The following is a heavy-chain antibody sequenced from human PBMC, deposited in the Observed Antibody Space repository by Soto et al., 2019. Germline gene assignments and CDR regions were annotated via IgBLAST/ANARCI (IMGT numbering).Heavy chain of an antibody. Sequence: EVQLVESGGGLVQPGGSLRLSCAASGFTFSSYSMNWVRQAPGKGLEWVSYISSSSSTIYYADSVNGRFTISRDNAKNSLYLQVSSLRGEDTAVYYCAREDSSIWYDYYYGMDVWGPGTTVTVSS. D-gene: IGHD6-13*01. CDR2: ISSSSSTI. CDR3: AREDSSIWYDYYYGMDV. CDR1: GFTFSSYS. V-gene: IGHV3-48*01. J-gene: IGHJ6*02.